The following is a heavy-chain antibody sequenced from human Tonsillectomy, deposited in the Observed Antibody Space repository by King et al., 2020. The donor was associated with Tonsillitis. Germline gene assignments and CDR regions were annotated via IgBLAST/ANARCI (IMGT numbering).Heavy chain of an antibody. J-gene: IGHJ4*02. CDR2: IYHSGLS. V-gene: IGHV4-30-2*01. Sequence: QLQESGPGLVKPSQTLSLTCTVSGGSIRLGGYCWSWIRQTPGKGLEWIGYIYHSGLSAYSPSLESRVTMSIDLSKSQFSLNLKSVTAADTAIYYCARDGGPGDYFDSWGQGTQVTVAS. CDR3: ARDGGPGDYFDS. D-gene: IGHD3-16*01. CDR1: GGSIRLGGYC.